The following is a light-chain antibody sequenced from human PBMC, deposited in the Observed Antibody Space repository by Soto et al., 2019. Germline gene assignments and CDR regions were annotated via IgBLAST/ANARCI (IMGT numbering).Light chain of an antibody. CDR2: EVT. V-gene: IGLV2-8*01. CDR1: ASDVGVYNY. Sequence: QSVLTQPPSASGSLGQSVTISCTGTASDVGVYNYVSWYQQHPGKAPKLMIYEVTTRPSGVPDRFSGSKSGNTASLNVSGLQAKDEADYYCRSYAGSSTLYVFGTGTKVTVL. CDR3: RSYAGSSTLYV. J-gene: IGLJ1*01.